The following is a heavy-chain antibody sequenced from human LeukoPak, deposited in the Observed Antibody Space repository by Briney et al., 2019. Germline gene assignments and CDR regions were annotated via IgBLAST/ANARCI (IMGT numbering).Heavy chain of an antibody. V-gene: IGHV3-30*02. CDR1: GFTFSTYG. CDR3: SKDPSIVEPTPSGR. CDR2: IRYDGRNK. Sequence: GGSLRLSCAASGFTFSTYGMHWVRQAPGKGLEWVAFIRYDGRNKYYADSVKGRFTISRDNSKNTLSLQMNSLRAEDTAVYYCSKDPSIVEPTPSGRGGQGTLVTVSS. J-gene: IGHJ4*02. D-gene: IGHD1-26*01.